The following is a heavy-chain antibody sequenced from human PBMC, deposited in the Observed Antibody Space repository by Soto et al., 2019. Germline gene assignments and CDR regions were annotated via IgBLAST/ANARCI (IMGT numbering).Heavy chain of an antibody. V-gene: IGHV4-31*03. CDR2: IYYSGST. CDR1: GGSISSGGYY. CDR3: ASSKVGFWSGFGMDV. D-gene: IGHD3-3*01. Sequence: PPETLSLTCTVSGGSISSGGYYWSWIRQHPGKGLEWIGYIYYSGSTYYNPSLKSRVTISVDTSKNQFSLKLSSVTAADTAVYFCASSKVGFWSGFGMDVRGQGTKVPVSS. J-gene: IGHJ6*02.